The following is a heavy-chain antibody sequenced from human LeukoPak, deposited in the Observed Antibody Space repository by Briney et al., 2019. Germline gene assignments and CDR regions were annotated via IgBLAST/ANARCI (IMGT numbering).Heavy chain of an antibody. Sequence: ASVKVSCKASGYTFTSYAMNWVRQAPGQGLEWMGWINTNTGNPTYAQGFTGRFVFSLDTSVSRAYLQISSLKAEDTAVYYCARKSVAATPRDIVYQYYSMDVWGKGTTVTVSS. CDR1: GYTFTSYA. V-gene: IGHV7-4-1*02. CDR3: ARKSVAATPRDIVYQYYSMDV. D-gene: IGHD2-15*01. J-gene: IGHJ6*03. CDR2: INTNTGNP.